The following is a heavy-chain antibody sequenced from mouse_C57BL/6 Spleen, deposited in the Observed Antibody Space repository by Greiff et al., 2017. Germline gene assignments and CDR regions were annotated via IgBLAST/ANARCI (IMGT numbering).Heavy chain of an antibody. CDR2: ISYDGSN. CDR3: ARDGGTVVATDY. Sequence: ESGPGLVKPSQSLSLTCSVTGYSITSGYYWNWIRQFPGNKLEWMGYISYDGSNNYNPSLKNRISITRDTSKNQFFLKLNSVTTEDTATYYCARDGGTVVATDYWGQGTTLTVSS. CDR1: GYSITSGYY. J-gene: IGHJ2*01. D-gene: IGHD1-1*01. V-gene: IGHV3-6*01.